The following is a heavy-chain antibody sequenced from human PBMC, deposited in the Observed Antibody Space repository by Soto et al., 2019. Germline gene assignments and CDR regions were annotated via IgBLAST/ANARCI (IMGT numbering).Heavy chain of an antibody. CDR1: GGSITFGGYS. V-gene: IGHV4-30-2*01. D-gene: IGHD1-26*01. Sequence: TLSLTCPVSGGSITFGGYSWSWIRQTPGKGLEWIGYINHLETTFYNPSFESRLTLSIDRAKNQFSLKLHSMSAADRAVYFCARGGGSDSFDYWGQGILVTVSS. J-gene: IGHJ4*02. CDR2: INHLETT. CDR3: ARGGGSDSFDY.